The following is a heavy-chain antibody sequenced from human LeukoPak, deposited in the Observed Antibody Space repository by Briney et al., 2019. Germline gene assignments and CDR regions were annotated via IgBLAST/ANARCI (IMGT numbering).Heavy chain of an antibody. CDR1: DGSINSDTYY. CDR3: ARHSPTNYYYYYMDV. Sequence: SETLSLTCTVSDGSINSDTYYWGWIRQPPGKGLEWIGRIYTSGSTNYNPSLKSRVTISVDTSKNQFSLKLSSVTAADTAVYYCARHSPTNYYYYYMDVWGKGTTVTVSS. CDR2: IYTSGST. V-gene: IGHV4-39*07. J-gene: IGHJ6*03. D-gene: IGHD1/OR15-1a*01.